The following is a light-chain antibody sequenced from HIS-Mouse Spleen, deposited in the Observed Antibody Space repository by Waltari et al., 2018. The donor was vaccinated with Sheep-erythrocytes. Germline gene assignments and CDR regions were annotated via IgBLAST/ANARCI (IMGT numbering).Light chain of an antibody. CDR1: SSDVGGYNY. CDR3: CSYAGSYTLV. Sequence: QSALTQPRSVSGSPGQSVTISCTGTSSDVGGYNYVSWYQQHPGKAPKLIIYVVRKRPSGVPDRFSGSKSGNTASLTISGLQAEDEADYYCCSYAGSYTLVFGGGTKLTVL. V-gene: IGLV2-11*01. CDR2: VVR. J-gene: IGLJ2*01.